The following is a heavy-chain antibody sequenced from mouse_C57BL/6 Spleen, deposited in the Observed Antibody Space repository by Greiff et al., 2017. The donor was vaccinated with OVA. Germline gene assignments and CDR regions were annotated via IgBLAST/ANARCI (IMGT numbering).Heavy chain of an antibody. D-gene: IGHD3-2*02. CDR3: ARGGSGGMDY. V-gene: IGHV1-26*01. J-gene: IGHJ4*01. CDR2: INPNNGGT. CDR1: GYTFTDYY. Sequence: EVQLQQSGPELVKPGASVKISCKASGYTFTDYYMNWVKQSHGKSLEWIGDINPNNGGTSYNQKFKGKATLTVDKASSTAYMELRSLTSEDSAVYYCARGGSGGMDYWGQGTSVTVSS.